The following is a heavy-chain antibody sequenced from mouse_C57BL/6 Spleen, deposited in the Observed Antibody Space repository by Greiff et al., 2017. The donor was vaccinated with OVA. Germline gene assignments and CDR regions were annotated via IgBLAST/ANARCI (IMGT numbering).Heavy chain of an antibody. CDR1: GFTFSDFY. J-gene: IGHJ2*01. Sequence: EVKLVESGGGLVHSGRSLRLSCATSGFTFSDFYLEWVRQAPGKGLEWIAASRNKANDYTTEYSSSVKGRFIVSSDTSQSILYLQITPLSAEHTFVDYCERGCRGLFDYWGQGTTVTVSS. CDR2: SRNKANDYTT. CDR3: ERGCRGLFDY. D-gene: IGHD3-1*01. V-gene: IGHV7-1*01.